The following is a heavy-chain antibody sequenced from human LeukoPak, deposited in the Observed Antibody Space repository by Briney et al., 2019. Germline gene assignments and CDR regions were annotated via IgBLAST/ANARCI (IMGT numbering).Heavy chain of an antibody. CDR2: ISYDGSNK. D-gene: IGHD3-9*01. CDR3: ASSSKPYYDILTGYARPTYYYYGMDV. CDR1: GFTFSSYA. V-gene: IGHV3-30-3*01. Sequence: GGSLRLSCAASGFTFSSYAMQWVRQAPGKGLEWVAVISYDGSNKYYADSVKGRFTISRDNSKNTLYLQMNSLRAEDTAVYYCASSSKPYYDILTGYARPTYYYYGMDVWGQGTTVTVSS. J-gene: IGHJ6*02.